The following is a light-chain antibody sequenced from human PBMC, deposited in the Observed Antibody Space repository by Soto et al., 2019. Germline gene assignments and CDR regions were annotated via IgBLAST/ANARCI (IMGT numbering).Light chain of an antibody. CDR1: SSDVGGYNF. V-gene: IGLV2-14*01. Sequence: QSVLTQPASVSGSPGHSITISCTGASSDVGGYNFVSWYQQHPGKAPKLMIFEVSNRPSGVSDRFSGSKSGNTASLTISGLQAEDEADYYCSSYTSSSTAVFGGGTKVTVL. CDR3: SSYTSSSTAV. CDR2: EVS. J-gene: IGLJ3*02.